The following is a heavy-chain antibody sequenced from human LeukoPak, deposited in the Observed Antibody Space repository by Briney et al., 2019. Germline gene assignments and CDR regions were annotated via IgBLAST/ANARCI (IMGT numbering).Heavy chain of an antibody. Sequence: GGSLRLSCAVSGFTFSSYWMSWVRQAPGKGLEWVANIKQDGSEKYYVDSVKGRFTISRDNAKSSLYLQMNSLRAEDTAVYYCARLYDFWSGYYRDYWGQGTLVTVSS. J-gene: IGHJ4*02. CDR1: GFTFSSYW. D-gene: IGHD3-3*01. V-gene: IGHV3-7*01. CDR3: ARLYDFWSGYYRDY. CDR2: IKQDGSEK.